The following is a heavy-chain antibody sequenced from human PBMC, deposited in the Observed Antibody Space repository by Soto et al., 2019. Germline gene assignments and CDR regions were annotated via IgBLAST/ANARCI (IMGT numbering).Heavy chain of an antibody. CDR1: GYTFSSHG. Sequence: QVQLVQSGAEVKKPGASVKVSCKASGYTFSSHGITWLRQAPGQGLEWMGWISASNGDTNYAQRLRGRVTVTTATSTAIACLELRRVRSEDTAVYYCARMVRGSNIDYYYHTGVWGTGTTVIGSS. D-gene: IGHD3-10*01. CDR3: ARMVRGSNIDYYYHTGV. J-gene: IGHJ6*03. V-gene: IGHV1-18*01. CDR2: ISASNGDT.